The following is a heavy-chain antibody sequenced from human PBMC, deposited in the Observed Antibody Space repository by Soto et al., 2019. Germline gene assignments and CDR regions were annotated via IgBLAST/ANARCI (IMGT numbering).Heavy chain of an antibody. CDR1: GGSISSYY. J-gene: IGHJ5*02. CDR3: ATLPPRIVVVMTDLPT. V-gene: IGHV4-59*12. D-gene: IGHD2-15*01. Sequence: PSETLSLTCAVSGGSISSYYWSWIRQPPGKGLEWIGYIYYSGSTNYNPSLKSRVTISVDTSKNQFSLRLTSMTAADTAVYYCATLPPRIVVVMTDLPTWGQGTLVTVSS. CDR2: IYYSGST.